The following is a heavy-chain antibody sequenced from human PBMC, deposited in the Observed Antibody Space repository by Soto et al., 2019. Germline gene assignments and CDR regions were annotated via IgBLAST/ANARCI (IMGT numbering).Heavy chain of an antibody. CDR1: GFSLSKYW. V-gene: IGHV3-74*01. J-gene: IGHJ4*02. D-gene: IGHD2-21*02. Sequence: EVQLVESGGASVQPGGSLRLSCAASGFSLSKYWMHWVRQAPGKGLEWVSRVNGDGSSTTYADSVSGRFIISRDNAKNTVFLQMSSLRADETALYSGARGGSTDCLGLLGLWGQGTQVIVSS. CDR2: VNGDGSST. CDR3: ARGGSTDCLGLLGL.